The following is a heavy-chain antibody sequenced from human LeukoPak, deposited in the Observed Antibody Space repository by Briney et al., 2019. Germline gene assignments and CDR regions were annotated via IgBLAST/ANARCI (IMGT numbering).Heavy chain of an antibody. CDR3: AKGHGSYYYYYYMDV. Sequence: GGSLRLSCAASGFTFSSYAMHWVRQAPGKGLEWVAFIRYDGSNKYYADSVKGRFTTSRDNSKNTLYLQMNSLRAEDTAVYYCAKGHGSYYYYYYMDVWGKGTTVTISS. CDR1: GFTFSSYA. CDR2: IRYDGSNK. V-gene: IGHV3-30*02. J-gene: IGHJ6*03.